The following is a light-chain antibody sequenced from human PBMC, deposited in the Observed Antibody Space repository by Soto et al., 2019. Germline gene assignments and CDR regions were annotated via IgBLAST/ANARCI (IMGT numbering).Light chain of an antibody. CDR2: EVS. CDR3: TSYAGTYIFFYV. Sequence: QSVLTQPPSASGSPGQSVTISCTGTSSDVGAYNYVSWYQQLPGKAPKLIIYEVSKRPSGVPDRFSGSKSGNTASLTVSGLQAEDEADYYCTSYAGTYIFFYVFGPGTKVTVL. V-gene: IGLV2-8*01. J-gene: IGLJ1*01. CDR1: SSDVGAYNY.